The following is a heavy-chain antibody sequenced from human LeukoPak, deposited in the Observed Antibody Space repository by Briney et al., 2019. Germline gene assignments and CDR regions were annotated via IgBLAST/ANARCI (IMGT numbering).Heavy chain of an antibody. CDR3: ARVGATGATADN. CDR2: INPRGGST. Sequence: ASVKVSCKASGYTFTNYHMNWVRQAPGQGPEWMGIINPRGGSTDYAQKFQGRVTMTSDTSTSTVYMELKSLRSEDTAVYFCARVGATGATADNWGQGTLVTVSS. V-gene: IGHV1-46*01. D-gene: IGHD2-21*02. J-gene: IGHJ4*02. CDR1: GYTFTNYH.